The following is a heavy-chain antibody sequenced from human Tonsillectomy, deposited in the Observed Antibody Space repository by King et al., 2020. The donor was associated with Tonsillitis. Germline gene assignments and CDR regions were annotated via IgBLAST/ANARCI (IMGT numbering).Heavy chain of an antibody. D-gene: IGHD3-22*01. J-gene: IGHJ4*02. V-gene: IGHV3-9*01. CDR3: AKGRFTYYYDSSGQTALDY. CDR1: GLTFDDYA. CDR2: INWNSGNM. Sequence: VQLVESGGGLVQPGRSLRLSCAASGLTFDDYAMNWVRQAPGKGLEWVSGINWNSGNMGYADSVKGRFTISRDNAKNSLFLQMNSLRAEDTALYYCAKGRFTYYYDSSGQTALDYWDQGTLVTVSS.